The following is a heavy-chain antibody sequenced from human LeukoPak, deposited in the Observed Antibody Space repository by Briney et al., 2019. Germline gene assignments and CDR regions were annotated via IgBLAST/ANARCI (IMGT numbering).Heavy chain of an antibody. CDR3: ARATGVWFGELLPIDY. D-gene: IGHD3-10*01. J-gene: IGHJ4*02. Sequence: SVKVSCKASGGTFSSYAISWVRQAPGQGLEWMGGIIPIFGTANYAQKFQGRVTITAGKSTSTAYMELSSLRSEDTAVYYCARATGVWFGELLPIDYWGQGTLVTVSS. V-gene: IGHV1-69*06. CDR1: GGTFSSYA. CDR2: IIPIFGTA.